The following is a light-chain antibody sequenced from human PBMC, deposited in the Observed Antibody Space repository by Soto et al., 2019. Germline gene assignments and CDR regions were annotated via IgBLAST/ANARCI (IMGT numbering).Light chain of an antibody. CDR3: SSYRSSNTPFV. CDR2: DVS. Sequence: QSALTQPASVSGSPGQSITISCTGTTSDIGGYYFVSWYPQHPGKAPKLMIYDVSNRPSGVSNRSSGFKSGNTASLTISGLQAEAEADYYCSSYRSSNTPFVFGTGTKLTVL. J-gene: IGLJ1*01. CDR1: TSDIGGYYF. V-gene: IGLV2-14*01.